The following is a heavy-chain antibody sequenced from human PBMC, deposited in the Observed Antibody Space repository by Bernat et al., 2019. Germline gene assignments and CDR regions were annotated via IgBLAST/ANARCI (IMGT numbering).Heavy chain of an antibody. CDR1: GVTFRNYG. V-gene: IGHV3-33*01. CDR3: ATWRGSGNYYDY. J-gene: IGHJ4*02. Sequence: QVQLVESGGGVVQSGKSLRLSCAVSGVTFRNYGMHWVRQAPGKGLEWVAVIWYDGSQKYYADSVKDRFTISRDKSKNTLYLKMNSLRVEETVMYHCATWRGSGNYYDYWGQGTLVTVSS. D-gene: IGHD3-10*01. CDR2: IWYDGSQK.